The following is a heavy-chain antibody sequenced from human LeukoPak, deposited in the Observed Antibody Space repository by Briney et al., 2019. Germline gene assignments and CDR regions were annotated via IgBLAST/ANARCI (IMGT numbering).Heavy chain of an antibody. CDR3: AGRYSYGSGSFDY. Sequence: ETLSLTCAVYGGSFSGYYWSWIRQPPGKGLEWIGEINHSGSANYNPSLKSRVTISVDTSKNQFSLKLSSVTAADTAVYYCAGRYSYGSGSFDYWGQGTLVTVSS. V-gene: IGHV4-34*01. J-gene: IGHJ4*02. D-gene: IGHD5-18*01. CDR1: GGSFSGYY. CDR2: INHSGSA.